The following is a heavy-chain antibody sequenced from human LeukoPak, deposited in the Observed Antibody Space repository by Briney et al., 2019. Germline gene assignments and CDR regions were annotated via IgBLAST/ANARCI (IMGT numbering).Heavy chain of an antibody. D-gene: IGHD5-12*01. Sequence: GGSLRLSCAASGFTVSNKYMTWVRQAPGKGLEWVSLIYSDGRTYYADSVKGRCTISRDNSKNTLYLQMNSLRAEDTAVYYCARDSPWHFDYWGQGTLVTVSS. J-gene: IGHJ4*02. V-gene: IGHV3-53*01. CDR3: ARDSPWHFDY. CDR2: IYSDGRT. CDR1: GFTVSNKY.